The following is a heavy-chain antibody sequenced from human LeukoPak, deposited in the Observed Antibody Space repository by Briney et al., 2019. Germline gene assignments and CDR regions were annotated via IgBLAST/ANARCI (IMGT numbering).Heavy chain of an antibody. CDR1: GGSISSYY. CDR2: IYYSGST. D-gene: IGHD6-13*01. J-gene: IGHJ6*03. V-gene: IGHV4-59*01. CDR3: ARLSSSWPNYYYYYMDV. Sequence: PSETLSLTCTVSGGSISSYYRSWIRQPPGKGLEWIGYIYYSGSTNYNPSLKIRVTISVDTSKNQFSLKLSSVTAADTAVYYCARLSSSWPNYYYYYMDVWGKGTTVTVSS.